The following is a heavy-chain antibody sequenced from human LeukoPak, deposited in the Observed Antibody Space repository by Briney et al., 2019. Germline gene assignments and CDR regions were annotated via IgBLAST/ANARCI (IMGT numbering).Heavy chain of an antibody. Sequence: GGSLRLSCSASGFPFTNAWMNWVRQAPGKGLGWVGRIKSKTDGDTTDYASSVKGRFTISRDDSKNTLYLQMNSLRVEDTAVYYCSWSGEADWGQGTLVTVSS. D-gene: IGHD3-3*01. J-gene: IGHJ4*02. V-gene: IGHV3-15*01. CDR3: SWSGEAD. CDR1: GFPFTNAW. CDR2: IKSKTDGDTT.